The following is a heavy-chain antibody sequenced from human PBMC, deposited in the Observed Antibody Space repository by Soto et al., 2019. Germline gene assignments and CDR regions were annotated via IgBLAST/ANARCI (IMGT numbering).Heavy chain of an antibody. Sequence: QITLKESGPTLVKSTQTLTLTCSFSGFSLSTSGVGVGWIRQPPGKALEWLALIYWDDDKRYSPSQKSRLTIMKDTYKNNVVFKMINMDSVDKDIYFCALRGHCSGDSCYSDWGQGILVTVSS. CDR2: IYWDDDK. CDR3: ALRGHCSGDSCYSD. D-gene: IGHD2-15*01. J-gene: IGHJ4*02. V-gene: IGHV2-5*02. CDR1: GFSLSTSGVG.